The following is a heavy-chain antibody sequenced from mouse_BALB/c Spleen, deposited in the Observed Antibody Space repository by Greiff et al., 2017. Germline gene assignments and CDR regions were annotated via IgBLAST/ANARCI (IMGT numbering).Heavy chain of an antibody. J-gene: IGHJ2*01. CDR1: GYNFTSYW. CDR2: INPSTGYT. V-gene: IGHV1-7*01. CDR3: ARRTGTGDY. D-gene: IGHD4-1*01. Sequence: VQLQQSGAELAKPGASVKMSCTASGYNFTSYWMHWVKQRPGQGLEWIGYINPSTGYTEYNQKFKDKATLTADKSSSTAYMQLSSLTSEDSAVYYCARRTGTGDYWGQGTTLTVSS.